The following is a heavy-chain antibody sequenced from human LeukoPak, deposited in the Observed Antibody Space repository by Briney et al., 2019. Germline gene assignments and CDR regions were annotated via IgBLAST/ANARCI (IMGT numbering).Heavy chain of an antibody. CDR1: GDSISSTPYY. CDR3: ARHAYYYDSSGYFFPFDI. V-gene: IGHV4-39*01. CDR2: MFYRGST. D-gene: IGHD3-22*01. J-gene: IGHJ4*02. Sequence: PSDTLSLTCTVSGDSISSTPYYWGWIRQTPRKGLEWITTMFYRGSTYYNPSLKSRVTMSVDTSRNQFSLKLTSVTAADTAVYYCARHAYYYDSSGYFFPFDIWGQGTLVTVSS.